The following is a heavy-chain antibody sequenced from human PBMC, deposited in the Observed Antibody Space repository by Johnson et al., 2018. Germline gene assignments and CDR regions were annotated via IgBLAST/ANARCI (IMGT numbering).Heavy chain of an antibody. CDR3: AKDLWSTAPPASWYFQH. J-gene: IGHJ1*01. Sequence: QVQLVESGGGVVQPGRSLRLSCAASGFTFSSYGMHWVRQAPGKGLEWVAVISYDGSKKYYADSVKGRFTSSRENSKNTLYLQMNSLRAEDTAVYYCAKDLWSTAPPASWYFQHWGQGTLVTVSS. CDR2: ISYDGSKK. D-gene: IGHD3-3*01. V-gene: IGHV3-30*18. CDR1: GFTFSSYG.